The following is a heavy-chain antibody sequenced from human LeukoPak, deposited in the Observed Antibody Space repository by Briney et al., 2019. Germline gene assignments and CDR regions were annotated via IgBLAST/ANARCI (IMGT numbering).Heavy chain of an antibody. V-gene: IGHV3-30-3*01. CDR2: ISYDGTYK. D-gene: IGHD6-13*01. CDR1: GFTFSRYA. J-gene: IGHJ6*03. Sequence: AGGSLRLSCAASGFTFSRYAVHWVRQAPGKGLEWVAVISYDGTYKDYAESVKGRFTISRDNSKNTLYLQMNSLRAEDTAVYYCARDKSGSYSSSWYVGYYFYMDVWGKGTTVTVSS. CDR3: ARDKSGSYSSSWYVGYYFYMDV.